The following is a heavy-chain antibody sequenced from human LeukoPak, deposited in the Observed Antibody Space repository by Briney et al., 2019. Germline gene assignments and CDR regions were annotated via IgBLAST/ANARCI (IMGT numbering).Heavy chain of an antibody. Sequence: ASVKVSCKASGYTFTHFYIHWVRQAPGQGLEWLGWIDPNNGDTDYAQKFQGRVTMTRDTSMDTAYMQVTGLRYGDTAVYYCAANVETGRGDFDIWGQGTLVTVSS. CDR1: GYTFTHFY. J-gene: IGHJ3*02. D-gene: IGHD1-14*01. V-gene: IGHV1-2*02. CDR3: AANVETGRGDFDI. CDR2: IDPNNGDT.